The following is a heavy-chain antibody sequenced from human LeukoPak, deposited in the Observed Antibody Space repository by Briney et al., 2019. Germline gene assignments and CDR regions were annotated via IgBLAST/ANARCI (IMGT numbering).Heavy chain of an antibody. J-gene: IGHJ3*02. CDR2: INPNSGNT. CDR3: AILQPLYSSSWYRLTDAFDI. CDR1: GYTFTSYY. D-gene: IGHD6-13*01. V-gene: IGHV1-8*02. Sequence: ASVKVSCKASGYTFTSYYMHWVRQAPGQGLEWMGIINPNSGNTGYAQKFQGRVTMTRNTSISTAYMELRSLRSDDTAVYYCAILQPLYSSSWYRLTDAFDIWGQGTMVTVSS.